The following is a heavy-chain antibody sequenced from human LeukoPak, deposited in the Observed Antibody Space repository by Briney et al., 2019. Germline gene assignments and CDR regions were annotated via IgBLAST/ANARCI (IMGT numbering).Heavy chain of an antibody. D-gene: IGHD3-10*01. CDR3: AKDHYASGRYDAFDI. CDR2: ITTSGGST. J-gene: IGHJ3*02. V-gene: IGHV3-23*01. Sequence: GGSLRLSCAASGFTFSSYAMSWVRQAPGEGLGWVSSITTSGGSTYYADSVKGRFTISRDNAKNTLYLQMNSLRAEDTAVYYCAKDHYASGRYDAFDIWGQGTMVTVSS. CDR1: GFTFSSYA.